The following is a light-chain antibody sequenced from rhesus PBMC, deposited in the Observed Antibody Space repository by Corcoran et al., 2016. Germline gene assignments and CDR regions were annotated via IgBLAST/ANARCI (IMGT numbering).Light chain of an antibody. CDR1: ENVDNY. Sequence: DIQMTQSPSSLSASIGDRLSITCRASENVDNYLNWYHQSPGKAPKLLIYKTSTLQNGVPSRFSDSGSGTNYTFTISSLVSEDVGTYFCQHNYGAPYSFGQGTRVEIK. J-gene: IGKJ2*01. V-gene: IGKV1-74*01. CDR3: QHNYGAPYS. CDR2: KTS.